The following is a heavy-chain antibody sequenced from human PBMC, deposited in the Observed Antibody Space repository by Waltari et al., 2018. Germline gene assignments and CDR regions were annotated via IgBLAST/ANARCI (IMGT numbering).Heavy chain of an antibody. CDR3: ARVPSKARRNWFDP. D-gene: IGHD2-2*01. J-gene: IGHJ5*02. V-gene: IGHV1-8*01. CDR1: GYTFTSYD. Sequence: QVQLVQSGAEVKKPGASVKVSCKASGYTFTSYDINWVRQATGQGLEWMGWMNPNSGNTGYAQKFQGRVTMTRNTSISSSYMELSSLRSEDTAVYYCARVPSKARRNWFDPWGQGTLVTVSS. CDR2: MNPNSGNT.